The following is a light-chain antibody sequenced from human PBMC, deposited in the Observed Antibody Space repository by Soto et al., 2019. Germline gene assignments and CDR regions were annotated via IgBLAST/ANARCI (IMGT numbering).Light chain of an antibody. CDR3: SSYTSNSHYV. J-gene: IGLJ1*01. CDR1: SSDVGGYDY. V-gene: IGLV2-8*01. CDR2: EVS. Sequence: QSVLTQPSSASGSPGQSVTISCTGTSSDVGGYDYVSWYQQHPGKAPKLMIYEVSKRPSGVPDRFSGSKSGNTASLTVSGLQAEDEADYYCSSYTSNSHYVFGTGTKVTVL.